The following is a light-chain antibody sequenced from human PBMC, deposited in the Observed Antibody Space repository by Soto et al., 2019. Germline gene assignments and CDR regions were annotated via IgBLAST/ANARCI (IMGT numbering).Light chain of an antibody. CDR3: QQSNSFPYT. V-gene: IGKV1D-12*01. Sequence: DIQMTQSPSAVSASVGDRFTITCRASQGISSCLAWYQQKPGKAPKLLIYAASSWQSGVPSRFGGSGSGTDFTLTISSLQPEDFATYSCQQSNSFPYTFGQGTKLEIK. J-gene: IGKJ2*01. CDR1: QGISSC. CDR2: AAS.